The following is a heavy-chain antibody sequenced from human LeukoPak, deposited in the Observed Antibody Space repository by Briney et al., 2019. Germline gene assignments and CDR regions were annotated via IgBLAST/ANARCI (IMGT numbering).Heavy chain of an antibody. CDR2: ISYDGSNK. V-gene: IGHV3-30*03. Sequence: GGSLRLSCAASGFTFSSYGMHWVRQAPGKGLEWVAVISYDGSNKYYADSVKGRFTISRDNSKNTLYLQMNSLRAEDTAVYYCARGGWFGESTPFDYWGQGTLVTVSS. J-gene: IGHJ4*02. CDR1: GFTFSSYG. D-gene: IGHD3-10*01. CDR3: ARGGWFGESTPFDY.